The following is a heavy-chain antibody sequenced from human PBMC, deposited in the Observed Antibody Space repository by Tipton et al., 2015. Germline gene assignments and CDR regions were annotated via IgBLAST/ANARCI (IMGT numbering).Heavy chain of an antibody. CDR1: GFTFRDYA. J-gene: IGHJ4*02. CDR2: IRTIADGGTT. D-gene: IGHD1-1*01. CDR3: SYWMTHSIFES. V-gene: IGHV3-49*03. Sequence: SLRLSCTASGFTFRDYAVTWLRQAPGKGLECVGLIRTIADGGTTEYGASVQGRFAISRDDSKSVAYLQMNSLTTEDTAVYYCSYWMTHSIFESWGRGTLVTVSS.